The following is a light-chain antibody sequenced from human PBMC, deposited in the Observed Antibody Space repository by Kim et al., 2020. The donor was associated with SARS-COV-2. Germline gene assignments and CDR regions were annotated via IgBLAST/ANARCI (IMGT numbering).Light chain of an antibody. CDR1: QSLVYSDGNTC. J-gene: IGKJ1*01. CDR3: KQGTHWPPT. CDR2: KVS. V-gene: IGKV2-30*01. Sequence: PAAISCRSRQSLVYSDGNTCLTWFHQRPGQSPRRLVYKVSSRESGVPDRFSGSGSGTDFTLKISRVEAKDVGIYYCKQGTHWPPTFGQATKVDIK.